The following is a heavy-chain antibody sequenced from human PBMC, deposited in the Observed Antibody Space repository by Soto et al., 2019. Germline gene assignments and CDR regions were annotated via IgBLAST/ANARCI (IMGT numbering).Heavy chain of an antibody. D-gene: IGHD2-2*01. V-gene: IGHV5-51*01. CDR3: ARTIDCSSTSCYPPYYYCMHV. J-gene: IGHJ6*02. CDR1: GYSFTSYW. Sequence: GESLKISCKGSGYSFTSYWIGWVRQMPGKGLEWMGIISPGDSDTRYSPSFQGQVTISADKSISTAYLQWSSLKASDTAMYYSARTIDCSSTSCYPPYYYCMHVWGQGTTVTVSS. CDR2: ISPGDSDT.